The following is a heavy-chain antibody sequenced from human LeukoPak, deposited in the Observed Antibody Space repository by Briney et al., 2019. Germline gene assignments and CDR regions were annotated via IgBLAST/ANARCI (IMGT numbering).Heavy chain of an antibody. D-gene: IGHD5-12*01. J-gene: IGHJ6*03. Sequence: SETLSLTCTVSGGSISSYYWSWIRQPPGKGLEWIGSIYDSGSTYYNPSLKSRVTISVDTSKNQFSLKLRSVTAADTAVYYCARGARPPHYYYYMDVWGKGTTVTVSS. CDR1: GGSISSYY. V-gene: IGHV4-59*12. CDR2: IYDSGST. CDR3: ARGARPPHYYYYMDV.